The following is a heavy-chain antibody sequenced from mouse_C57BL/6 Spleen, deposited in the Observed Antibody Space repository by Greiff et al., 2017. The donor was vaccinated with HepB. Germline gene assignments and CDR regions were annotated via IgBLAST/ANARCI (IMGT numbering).Heavy chain of an antibody. D-gene: IGHD2-1*01. V-gene: IGHV1-26*01. Sequence: VQLQQSGPELVKPGASVKISCKASGYTFTDYYMNWVKQSHGKSLEWIGDINPNNGGTSYNQKFKGKATLTVDKSSSTAYMELRSLTSEDSAVYYCAFYGTTGYWGQGTTFTVSS. CDR1: GYTFTDYY. J-gene: IGHJ2*01. CDR2: INPNNGGT. CDR3: AFYGTTGY.